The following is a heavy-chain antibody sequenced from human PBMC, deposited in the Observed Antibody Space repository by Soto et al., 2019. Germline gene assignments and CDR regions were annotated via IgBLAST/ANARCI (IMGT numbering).Heavy chain of an antibody. J-gene: IGHJ5*02. D-gene: IGHD3-9*01. Sequence: ASVKVSCKASGYTFTGYAMHWVRQAPGQRLEWMGWINAYNGNTKYAQKFQGRVTITRDTSTSTAYMELRSLRSDDTAVYYCARALRYFDWFSDWGQGTLVTVSS. V-gene: IGHV1-3*01. CDR1: GYTFTGYA. CDR2: INAYNGNT. CDR3: ARALRYFDWFSD.